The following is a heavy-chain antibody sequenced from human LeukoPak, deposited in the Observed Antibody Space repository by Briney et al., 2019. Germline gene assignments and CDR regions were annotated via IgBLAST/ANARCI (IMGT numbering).Heavy chain of an antibody. J-gene: IGHJ4*02. CDR1: GGTFSSYA. D-gene: IGHD1-26*01. V-gene: IGHV1-69*05. CDR3: ARDVGATPGYYFDY. CDR2: IIPTFGTA. Sequence: SVKVSCKASGGTFSSYAISWVRQAPGQGLEWMGGIIPTFGTANYAQKFQGRVTITTDESTSTAYMELSSLRSEDTAVYYCARDVGATPGYYFDYWGQGTLVTVSS.